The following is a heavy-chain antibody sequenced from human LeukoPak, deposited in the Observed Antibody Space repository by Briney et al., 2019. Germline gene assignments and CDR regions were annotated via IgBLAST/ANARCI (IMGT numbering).Heavy chain of an antibody. J-gene: IGHJ2*01. CDR2: IYPGDSDT. CDR3: ARSEVIPDWYFDL. CDR1: GYSFTSYW. Sequence: GESLKISCKGSGYSFTSYWIGWVRQMPGKGLEWMGIIYPGDSDTRYSPSFQGQVTISADKSISTAYLQWSSLKASDTAMYYCARSEVIPDWYFDLWGRGTLVTVSS. D-gene: IGHD2-21*01. V-gene: IGHV5-51*01.